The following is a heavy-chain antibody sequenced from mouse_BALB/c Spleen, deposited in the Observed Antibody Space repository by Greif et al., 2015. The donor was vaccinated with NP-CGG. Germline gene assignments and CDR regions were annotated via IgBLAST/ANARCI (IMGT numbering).Heavy chain of an antibody. CDR1: GYTFTDYN. D-gene: IGHD1-1*01. J-gene: IGHJ3*01. V-gene: IGHV1S29*02. CDR2: IYPYNGGT. CDR3: ARGRVIAVEAWFLY. Sequence: EVQLQQSGPELVKPGASVKISCKASGYTFTDYNMHWVKQSHGKSLEWIGYIYPYNGGTGYNQKFKNKATLTVDNSSSTAYMVLRSLIAEVSSCFYCARGRVIAVEAWFLYWGQWTLVTGSA.